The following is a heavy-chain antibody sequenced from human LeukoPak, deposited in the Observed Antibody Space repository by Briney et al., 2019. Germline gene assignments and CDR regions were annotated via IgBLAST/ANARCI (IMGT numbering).Heavy chain of an antibody. CDR3: ARDRSRYGDYPSYDAFDI. Sequence: AASVKVSCKASGYTFTSYYMHWVRLAPGQGLEWMGIINPSGGSTSYAQKFQGRVTMTRDMSTSTVYMELSSLRSEDTAVYYCARDRSRYGDYPSYDAFDIWGQGTMVTVSS. J-gene: IGHJ3*02. CDR1: GYTFTSYY. D-gene: IGHD4-17*01. CDR2: INPSGGST. V-gene: IGHV1-46*01.